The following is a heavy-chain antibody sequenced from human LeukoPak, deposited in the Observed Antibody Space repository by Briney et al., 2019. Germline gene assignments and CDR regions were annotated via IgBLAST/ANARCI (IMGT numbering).Heavy chain of an antibody. CDR3: ARRRGYYDSSGYYFRLDFDY. CDR2: IYYSGST. V-gene: IGHV4-59*12. Sequence: SETLSLTCTVSGGSISSYYWSWIRQPPGKGLEWIGYIYYSGSTNYNPSLKSRVTISVDTSKNQFSLNLSSVTAADTAVYYCARRRGYYDSSGYYFRLDFDYWGQGTLVTASS. D-gene: IGHD3-22*01. J-gene: IGHJ4*02. CDR1: GGSISSYY.